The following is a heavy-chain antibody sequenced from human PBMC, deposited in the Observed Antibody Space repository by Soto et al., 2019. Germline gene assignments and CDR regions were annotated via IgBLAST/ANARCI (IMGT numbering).Heavy chain of an antibody. CDR2: INPNSGNT. CDR1: GYTFTSYD. CDR3: AREVVLRYFDWLDSETHPRGYYYGMDV. Sequence: ASVKVSCKASGYTFTSYDINWVRQATGQGLEWMGWINPNSGNTGYAQKFQGRVTMTRNTSISTAYMELSSLRSEDTAVYYCAREVVLRYFDWLDSETHPRGYYYGMDVWGQGTTVTVSS. J-gene: IGHJ6*02. D-gene: IGHD3-9*01. V-gene: IGHV1-8*02.